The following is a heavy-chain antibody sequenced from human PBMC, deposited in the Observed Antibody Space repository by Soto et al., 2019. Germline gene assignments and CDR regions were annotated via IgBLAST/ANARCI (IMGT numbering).Heavy chain of an antibody. V-gene: IGHV4-59*08. CDR1: GGSISSYY. CDR2: IYYSGST. Sequence: SETLSLTCTVSGGSISSYYWSWIRQPPGKGLEWIRDIYYSGSTKYNPSLKSRVTISVDTSKNQFSLKLSSVTAADTAVYYCATYHSSGFDYWGQGTLVTVS. J-gene: IGHJ4*02. D-gene: IGHD6-19*01. CDR3: ATYHSSGFDY.